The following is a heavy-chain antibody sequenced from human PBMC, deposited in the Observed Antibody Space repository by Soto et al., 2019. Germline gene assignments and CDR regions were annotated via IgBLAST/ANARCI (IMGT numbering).Heavy chain of an antibody. Sequence: SETLSLTCTVSGGSISRGGYYWSWIRQNPGKGLEWIGYTYNSVSTYYNPSLKSRVTISVDTSKNQFSLNLSFVTAADTAVYYCATMGTPATGLYYFDYWGQGTLVTVSS. V-gene: IGHV4-31*03. J-gene: IGHJ4*02. CDR2: TYNSVST. CDR3: ATMGTPATGLYYFDY. D-gene: IGHD2-15*01. CDR1: GGSISRGGYY.